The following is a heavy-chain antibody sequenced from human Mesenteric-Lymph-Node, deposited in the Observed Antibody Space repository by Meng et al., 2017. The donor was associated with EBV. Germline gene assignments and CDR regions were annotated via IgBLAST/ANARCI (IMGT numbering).Heavy chain of an antibody. V-gene: IGHV3-11*01. J-gene: IGHJ4*02. CDR3: ASPDSYDSSGCDY. Sequence: QVQLVESGGGVVKPGGSLRLSCAASGFIFSDYSMSWIRQAPGKGLEWVSYISNSGSAIYYADSVKGRFILSRDNAKNSLFLQMNSLRAEDTAVYYCASPDSYDSSGCDYWGQGTLVTVSS. CDR1: GFIFSDYS. D-gene: IGHD3-22*01. CDR2: ISNSGSAI.